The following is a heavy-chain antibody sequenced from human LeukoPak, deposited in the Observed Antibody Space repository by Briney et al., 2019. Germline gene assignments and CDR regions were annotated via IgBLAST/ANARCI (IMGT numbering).Heavy chain of an antibody. D-gene: IGHD6-19*01. J-gene: IGHJ6*03. V-gene: IGHV3-21*01. CDR3: AREAGTFYYYYYVDV. CDR2: ISSSSSYI. CDR1: GFTFSSYS. Sequence: GGSLRLSCAASGFTFSSYSMNWVRQAPGKGLEWVSSISSSSSYIYYADSVKGRFTISRDNAKNSLYLQMNSLRAEDTAVYYCAREAGTFYYYYYVDVWGKGTTVTVSS.